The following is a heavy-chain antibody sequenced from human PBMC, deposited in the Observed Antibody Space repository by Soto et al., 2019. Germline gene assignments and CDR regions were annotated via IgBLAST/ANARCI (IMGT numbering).Heavy chain of an antibody. CDR3: ARDLLYRAVFEI. CDR2: IYYSGTT. J-gene: IGHJ3*02. V-gene: IGHV4-31*03. Sequence: QVHLQESGPGLVKPSQTLSLTCTVSGSSLTSNGYYWSWIRQRPEKGLEWLGYIYYSGTTHFNPSLKSRLSISMDTSNNQFSLNLTSVTAADTAVYFCARDLLYRAVFEIWGQGTLVTVSA. D-gene: IGHD3-3*01. CDR1: GSSLTSNGYY.